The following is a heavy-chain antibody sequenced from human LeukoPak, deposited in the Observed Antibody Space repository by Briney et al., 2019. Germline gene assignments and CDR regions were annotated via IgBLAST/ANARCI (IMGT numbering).Heavy chain of an antibody. CDR3: ARDNWNSGYMDV. Sequence: KPSETLSLTCTVSGYSIRNGFYWGWIRQPPGKGLEWIGSIYHSGNTYYNPSLKSRVNISVDTSKNQFSLKLSSVTAADTAVYYCARDNWNSGYMDVWAKGPRSPSP. J-gene: IGHJ6*03. CDR1: GYSIRNGFY. D-gene: IGHD1-7*01. CDR2: IYHSGNT. V-gene: IGHV4-38-2*02.